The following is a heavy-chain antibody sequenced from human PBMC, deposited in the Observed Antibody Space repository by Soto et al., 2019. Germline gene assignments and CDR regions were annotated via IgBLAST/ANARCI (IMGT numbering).Heavy chain of an antibody. D-gene: IGHD6-13*01. J-gene: IGHJ4*02. V-gene: IGHV3-30-3*01. CDR1: GFTFTNYA. CDR2: ISDDGSNK. Sequence: QVQLVESGGGVVQPGRSLRLSCAVSGFTFTNYARHWVRQAPGKGLEWVAVISDDGSNKKYADSVKGRFTISRDNSKNTMYMQMNSLRAEDTALYYCAREHFASSWSYFDYWGQGTLVTVSS. CDR3: AREHFASSWSYFDY.